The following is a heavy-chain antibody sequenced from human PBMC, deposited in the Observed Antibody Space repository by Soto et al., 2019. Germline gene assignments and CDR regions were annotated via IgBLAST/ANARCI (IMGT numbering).Heavy chain of an antibody. D-gene: IGHD3-16*02. V-gene: IGHV3-23*01. CDR2: ISGSGGST. J-gene: IGHJ4*02. Sequence: EVQLLESGGGLVQPGGSLRLSCAASGFTFSSYAMSWVRQAPGKGLEWVSAISGSGGSTYYADSVKGRFTISRDNSKNTLYLQMNSLRAEDTAVYYCAKDLITFGGVIVRCYFDYWGQGTLVTVSS. CDR3: AKDLITFGGVIVRCYFDY. CDR1: GFTFSSYA.